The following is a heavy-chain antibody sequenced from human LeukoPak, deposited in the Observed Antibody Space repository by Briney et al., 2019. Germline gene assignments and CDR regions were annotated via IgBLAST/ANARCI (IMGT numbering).Heavy chain of an antibody. V-gene: IGHV4-34*01. D-gene: IGHD4-17*01. J-gene: IGHJ4*02. CDR2: INHSGST. CDR3: ARLGARQVLDY. CDR1: GGSFSGYY. Sequence: SETLSLTCAVYGGSFSGYYWSWIRQPPGKGLEWIGEINHSGSTNYNPSLKSRVTISVDTSKNQFSLKLSSVTAADTAVYYCARLGARQVLDYWGQGTLVTVSS.